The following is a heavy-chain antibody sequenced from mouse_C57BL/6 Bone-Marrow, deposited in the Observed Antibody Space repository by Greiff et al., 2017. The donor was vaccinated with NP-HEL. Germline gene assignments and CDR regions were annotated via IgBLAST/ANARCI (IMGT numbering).Heavy chain of an antibody. Sequence: VQLQQSGPELVKPGASVKISCKASGYAFSSSWMNWVKQRPGKGLEWIGRIYPGDGDTNYNGKFKGKATLTADKSSSTAYMQLSSLTSEDSAVYFCARQIITTVVAKAYWGQGTLVTVSA. V-gene: IGHV1-82*01. CDR3: ARQIITTVVAKAY. D-gene: IGHD1-1*01. CDR1: GYAFSSSW. J-gene: IGHJ3*01. CDR2: IYPGDGDT.